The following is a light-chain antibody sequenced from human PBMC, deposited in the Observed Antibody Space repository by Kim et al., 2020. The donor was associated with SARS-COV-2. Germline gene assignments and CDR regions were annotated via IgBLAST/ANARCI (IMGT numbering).Light chain of an antibody. V-gene: IGKV4-1*01. CDR1: QTVLYNTNNKNY. CDR3: QQYYSTPPS. J-gene: IGKJ2*03. Sequence: SATLNCKSSQTVLYNTNNKNYLAWYQQKPGQAPKLLSYWASIRESGVSDRFSGSGSETDFTLTISSLQAEDVAVYYCQQYYSTPPSFGQGTKLEIK. CDR2: WAS.